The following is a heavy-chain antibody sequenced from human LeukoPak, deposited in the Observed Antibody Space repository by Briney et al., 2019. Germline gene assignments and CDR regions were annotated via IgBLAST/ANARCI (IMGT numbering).Heavy chain of an antibody. CDR3: ARGSKAAPGTFDY. Sequence: SETLSLTCTVSGGSISSYYWSWIRQPPGKGLEWIGYIYYTGSTDYNPSLRSRVAISVDTSKNQFSLKLSSVTAADTAVYYCARGSKAAPGTFDYWGQGTLVTVSS. V-gene: IGHV4-59*01. J-gene: IGHJ4*02. CDR1: GGSISSYY. CDR2: IYYTGST. D-gene: IGHD6-13*01.